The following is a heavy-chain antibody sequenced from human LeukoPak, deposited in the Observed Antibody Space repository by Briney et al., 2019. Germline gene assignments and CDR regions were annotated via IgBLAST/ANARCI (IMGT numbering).Heavy chain of an antibody. V-gene: IGHV3-23*01. CDR2: ISGSGGST. CDR3: ARDLSVSHYYYYMDV. J-gene: IGHJ6*03. CDR1: GFAFSSYA. Sequence: GGSLRLSCAASGFAFSSYAMSWVRQAPGKGLEWVSAISGSGGSTYYADSVKGRFTISRDNSKNSLYLQMNSLRAEDTAVYYCARDLSVSHYYYYMDVWGKGTTVTVSS. D-gene: IGHD4-11*01.